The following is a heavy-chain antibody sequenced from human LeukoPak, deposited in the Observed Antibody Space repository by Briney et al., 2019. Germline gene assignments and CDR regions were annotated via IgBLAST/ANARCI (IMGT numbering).Heavy chain of an antibody. D-gene: IGHD3-22*01. CDR1: GYTFTSYG. CDR3: ARGDNYYYDSSGYSPMSY. V-gene: IGHV1-18*01. CDR2: ISAYNGNT. Sequence: GASVKVSCKASGYTFTSYGISWVRQAPGQGLEWMGWISAYNGNTNYAQKLQGRVTMTTDTSTSTAYMELRSLRSDDTAVYYCARGDNYYYDSSGYSPMSYWGQGTLVTVSS. J-gene: IGHJ4*02.